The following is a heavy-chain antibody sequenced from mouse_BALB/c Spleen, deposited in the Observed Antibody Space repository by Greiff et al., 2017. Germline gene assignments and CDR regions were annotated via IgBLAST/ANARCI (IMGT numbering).Heavy chain of an antibody. J-gene: IGHJ2*01. CDR2: ISSGSSTI. CDR1: GFTFSSFG. Sequence: VQLKESGGGLVQPGGSRKLSCAASGFTFSSFGMHWVRQAPEKGLEWVAYISSGSSTIYYADTVKGRFTISRDNPKNTLFLQMTSLRSEDTAMYYCARSVYYYGSSYSYFDYWGQGTTLTVSS. CDR3: ARSVYYYGSSYSYFDY. D-gene: IGHD1-1*01. V-gene: IGHV5-17*02.